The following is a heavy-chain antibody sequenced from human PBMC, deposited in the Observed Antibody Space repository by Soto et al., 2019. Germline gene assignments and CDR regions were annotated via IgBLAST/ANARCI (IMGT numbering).Heavy chain of an antibody. J-gene: IGHJ4*02. Sequence: SETLSLTCAVSGYSINSDYYWGWIRQPPGKGLEWIGSVDHSGRTYYSPSLRSRLTIFMDTSKNQFSLRLTSVTAADTAMYFCAKKGYYPSGKINLFDSWGPGTLVTVSS. CDR2: VDHSGRT. CDR1: GYSINSDYY. D-gene: IGHD3-10*01. V-gene: IGHV4-38-2*01. CDR3: AKKGYYPSGKINLFDS.